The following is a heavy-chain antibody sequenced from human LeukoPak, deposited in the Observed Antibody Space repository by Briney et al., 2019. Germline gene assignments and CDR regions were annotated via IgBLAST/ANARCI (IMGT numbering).Heavy chain of an antibody. Sequence: ASVKVSCEASGYTFTSYDINWVRQATGQGLEWMGWMNPNSGNTGYAQKFQGRVTMTRNTSISTAYTELSSLRSEDTAVYYCARGILRQQLVHTYWGQGTLVTVSS. V-gene: IGHV1-8*01. CDR1: GYTFTSYD. D-gene: IGHD6-13*01. CDR3: ARGILRQQLVHTY. CDR2: MNPNSGNT. J-gene: IGHJ4*02.